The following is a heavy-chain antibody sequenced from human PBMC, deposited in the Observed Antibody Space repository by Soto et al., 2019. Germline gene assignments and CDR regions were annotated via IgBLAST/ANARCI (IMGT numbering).Heavy chain of an antibody. Sequence: GGSLRLSCAASGFTFDDYAMHWVRQAPGKGLEWVSLISGDGGSTYYADSVKGRFTISRDNSKNSLYLQMNSLRTEDTAVYYCAKELYSSGWHHAFDIWGQGTMVTVSS. CDR2: ISGDGGST. CDR3: AKELYSSGWHHAFDI. J-gene: IGHJ3*02. V-gene: IGHV3-43*02. D-gene: IGHD6-19*01. CDR1: GFTFDDYA.